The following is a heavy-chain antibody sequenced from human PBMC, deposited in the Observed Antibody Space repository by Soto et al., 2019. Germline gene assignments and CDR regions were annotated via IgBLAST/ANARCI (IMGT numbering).Heavy chain of an antibody. J-gene: IGHJ5*02. CDR2: IYYSGST. CDR3: ARDRGGEVTGFDP. D-gene: IGHD3-16*01. Sequence: PSETLSLTCTVSGGSISSYYWSWIRQPPGKGLEWIGYIYYSGSTNYNPSLKGRVTISVDTSKNQFSLKLSSVTAADTAVYYCARDRGGEVTGFDPWGQGTLVTVSS. CDR1: GGSISSYY. V-gene: IGHV4-59*01.